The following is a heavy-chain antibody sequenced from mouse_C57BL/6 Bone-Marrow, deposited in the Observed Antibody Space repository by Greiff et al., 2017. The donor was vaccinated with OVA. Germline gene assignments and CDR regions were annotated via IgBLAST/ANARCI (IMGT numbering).Heavy chain of an antibody. CDR3: ARPRYSNYAWFAY. CDR1: GFTFSDYG. V-gene: IGHV5-17*01. D-gene: IGHD2-5*01. CDR2: ISSGSSTI. Sequence: EVQGVESGGGLVKPGGSLKLSCAASGFTFSDYGMHWVRQAPETGLEWVAYISSGSSTIYYADTVKGRFTISRDNAKNTLFLQMTSLRSEDTAMYYCARPRYSNYAWFAYWGQGTLVTVSA. J-gene: IGHJ3*01.